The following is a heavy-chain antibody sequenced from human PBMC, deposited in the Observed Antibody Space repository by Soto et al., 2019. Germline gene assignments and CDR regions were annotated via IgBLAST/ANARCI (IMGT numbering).Heavy chain of an antibody. CDR2: TYYRSNWRH. D-gene: IGHD6-19*01. J-gene: IGHJ4*02. CDR3: ARGVAGTGFAL. Sequence: SQTLSLTCAISGYSVSSNTAAWNWIRSSPSRGLEWLGRTYYRSNWRHDYAVSVKSRITVNPDTSKNHFSLQLNSVTPDDTAVYYCARGVAGTGFALWGQGPLVTVPS. CDR1: GYSVSSNTAA. V-gene: IGHV6-1*01.